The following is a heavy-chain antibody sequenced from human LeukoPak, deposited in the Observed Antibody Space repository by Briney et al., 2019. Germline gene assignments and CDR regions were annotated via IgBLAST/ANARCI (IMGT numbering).Heavy chain of an antibody. J-gene: IGHJ4*02. D-gene: IGHD6-6*01. Sequence: GGSLRLSCAASGFTFSSYAMHWVRQAPGKGLEWVAVISYDGSNKYYADSVKGRFTISRDNSKNTLYLQMNSLRAEDTAVYYCARDRGQLALYYFDYWGQGTLVTVSS. CDR1: GFTFSSYA. CDR2: ISYDGSNK. V-gene: IGHV3-30-3*01. CDR3: ARDRGQLALYYFDY.